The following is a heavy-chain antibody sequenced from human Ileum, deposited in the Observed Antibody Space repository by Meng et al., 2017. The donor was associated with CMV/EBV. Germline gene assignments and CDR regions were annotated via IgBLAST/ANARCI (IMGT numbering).Heavy chain of an antibody. CDR2: IYYSGVP. CDR3: VRQVVAASFDY. J-gene: IGHJ4*02. CDR1: GGSITCGNYY. Sequence: PGLVLGLVNHSQTLSLTCNVSGGSITCGNYYWSWIRQHPGRCLEWIGYIYYSGVPYYKPSLKSRVTISLDTSKNQFSLNLRSVTATDSAVYYCVRQVVAASFDYWGQGALVTVSS. V-gene: IGHV4-30-4*08. D-gene: IGHD2-15*01.